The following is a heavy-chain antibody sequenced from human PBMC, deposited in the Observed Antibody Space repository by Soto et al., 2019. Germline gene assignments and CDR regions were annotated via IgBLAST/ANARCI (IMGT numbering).Heavy chain of an antibody. Sequence: SETLSLTCTVSGRSISSYYWSWIRPPAGKGLEWIGRIYTSGSTNYNPSLKRRVTMSVDTSKNQFSLKLSSVTAADTAVYYCARDNTGYRHCDYDGMDAWGQGTTVTVSS. CDR3: ARDNTGYRHCDYDGMDA. CDR2: IYTSGST. V-gene: IGHV4-4*07. CDR1: GRSISSYY. J-gene: IGHJ6*02. D-gene: IGHD5-12*01.